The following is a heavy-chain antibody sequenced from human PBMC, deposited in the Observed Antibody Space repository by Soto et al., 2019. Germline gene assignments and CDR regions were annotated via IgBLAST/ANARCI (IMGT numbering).Heavy chain of an antibody. CDR1: GLSLTTSGVG. CDR2: IYWDNDK. Sequence: QITLKESGPTLVKPTQTLTLTCTFSGLSLTTSGVGVSWIRQPPGKALEWLAVIYWDNDKRFSPSLKTRLTITRDTSKNQVILTMTNMDPVVTGTYYCSQGGSGSYYGMDVWGQGTTVTVSS. D-gene: IGHD3-10*01. CDR3: SQGGSGSYYGMDV. J-gene: IGHJ6*02. V-gene: IGHV2-5*02.